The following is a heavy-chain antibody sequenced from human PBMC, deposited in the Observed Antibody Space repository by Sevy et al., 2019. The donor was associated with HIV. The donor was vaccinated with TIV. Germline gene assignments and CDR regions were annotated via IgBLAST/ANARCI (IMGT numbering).Heavy chain of an antibody. CDR2: ISGSGGST. J-gene: IGHJ6*03. V-gene: IGHV3-23*01. D-gene: IGHD5-18*01. CDR3: AKAPRYSYGGLLRYYYYYMDV. CDR1: GFTFSSYA. Sequence: GGSLRLSCAASGFTFSSYAMSWVRQAPGKGLEWVSAISGSGGSTYYADSVKGRFTISRDNSKNTLYLQMNSLRAEDTAVYYCAKAPRYSYGGLLRYYYYYMDVWGKGTTVTVSS.